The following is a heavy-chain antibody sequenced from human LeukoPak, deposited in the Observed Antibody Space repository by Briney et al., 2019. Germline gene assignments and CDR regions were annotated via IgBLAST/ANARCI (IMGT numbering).Heavy chain of an antibody. CDR3: AKGDCSSTSCFSDY. CDR1: GFTFSSYA. Sequence: GGSLRLSCAASGFTFSSYAMSWVRQAPGKGLEWVSAISGSGGSTYYADSVKGRFTISRDNSKNTLYLQMNSLRAEDTAVYYCAKGDCSSTSCFSDYWGQGTLVTVSS. J-gene: IGHJ4*02. D-gene: IGHD2-2*01. CDR2: ISGSGGST. V-gene: IGHV3-23*01.